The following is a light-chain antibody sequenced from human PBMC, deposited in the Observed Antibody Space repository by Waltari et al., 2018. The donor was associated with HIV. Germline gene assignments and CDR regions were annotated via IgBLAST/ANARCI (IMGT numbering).Light chain of an antibody. CDR3: ATWGDNLSGPVV. J-gene: IGLJ3*02. Sequence: QSVLTQPPSASGTPGQRVTISCSGTTTYVHWYQQLPGAAPKLLIYRNNQRPSGVPARFSGSKSGTSASLAISGRRSEDEAEYFCATWGDNLSGPVVFGGGTKLTVL. CDR2: RNN. V-gene: IGLV1-47*01. CDR1: TTY.